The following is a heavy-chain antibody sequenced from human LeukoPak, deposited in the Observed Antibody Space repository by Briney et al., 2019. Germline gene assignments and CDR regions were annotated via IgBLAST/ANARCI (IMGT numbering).Heavy chain of an antibody. CDR2: INHSGST. J-gene: IGHJ4*02. CDR1: GGSLSGYY. V-gene: IGHV4-34*01. D-gene: IGHD3-10*01. Sequence: PSETLSLTCAVYGGSLSGYYWSWIRQPPGKGLEWIGEINHSGSTNYNPSLKSRVTISVDTSKNQFSLKLSSVTAADAAVYYCARGRSTMVRGVIIFYFDYWGQGTLVTVSS. CDR3: ARGRSTMVRGVIIFYFDY.